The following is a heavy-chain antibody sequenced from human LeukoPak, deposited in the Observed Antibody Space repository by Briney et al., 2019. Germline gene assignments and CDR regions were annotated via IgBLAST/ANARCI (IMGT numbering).Heavy chain of an antibody. CDR2: INSDGSST. CDR3: ARVGCRYYDSSGYSPFDY. V-gene: IGHV3-74*01. Sequence: GGSLRLSCAASGFTFSDYYMSWIRQAPGKGLVWVSRINSDGSSTSYADSVKGRFTISRDNAKNTLYLQMNSLRAEDTAVYYCARVGCRYYDSSGYSPFDYWGQGTLVTVSS. J-gene: IGHJ4*02. CDR1: GFTFSDYY. D-gene: IGHD3-22*01.